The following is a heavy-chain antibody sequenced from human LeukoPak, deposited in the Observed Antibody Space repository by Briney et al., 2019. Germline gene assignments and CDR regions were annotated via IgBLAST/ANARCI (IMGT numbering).Heavy chain of an antibody. J-gene: IGHJ3*02. CDR2: IYSGGST. D-gene: IGHD3-22*01. CDR3: ARAGAGGYYYDSSGYYFDAFDI. V-gene: IGHV3-66*01. CDR1: GFTVSSNY. Sequence: GGSLRLSCAASGFTVSSNYMSRVRQAPGKGLEWVSVIYSGGSTYYADSVKGRFTISRDNSKNTLYLQMNSLRAEDTAVYYCARAGAGGYYYDSSGYYFDAFDIWGQGTMVTVSS.